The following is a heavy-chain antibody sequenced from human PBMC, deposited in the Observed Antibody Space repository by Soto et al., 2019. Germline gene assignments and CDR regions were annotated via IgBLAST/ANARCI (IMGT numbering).Heavy chain of an antibody. V-gene: IGHV4-59*01. D-gene: IGHD3-9*01. CDR1: GGSISSYY. Sequence: SETLSLTCTFAGGSISSYYWSLIRQPPGKGLEWIGYIYYSGSTNYNPSLKSRVTISVDTSKNQFSLKLSSVTAADTAVYYCARGGDILTGYVELDYWGQGTLVTVSS. CDR2: IYYSGST. CDR3: ARGGDILTGYVELDY. J-gene: IGHJ4*02.